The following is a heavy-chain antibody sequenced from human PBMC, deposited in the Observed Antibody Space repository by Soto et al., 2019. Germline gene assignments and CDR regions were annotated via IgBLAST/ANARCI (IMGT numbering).Heavy chain of an antibody. Sequence: GASVKVSCKASGGTFSSYAISWVRQAPGQGLEWMGGIIPIFGTANYAQKFQGRVTITADESTSTAYMELNSLRAEDTAVYYCAKLVIGYCSGNTCDDYWGQGTLVTVSS. CDR3: AKLVIGYCSGNTCDDY. CDR1: GGTFSSYA. V-gene: IGHV1-69*13. J-gene: IGHJ4*02. CDR2: IIPIFGTA. D-gene: IGHD2-15*01.